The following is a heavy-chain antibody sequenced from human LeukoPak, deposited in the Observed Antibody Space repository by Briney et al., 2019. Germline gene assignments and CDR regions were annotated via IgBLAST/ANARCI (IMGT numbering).Heavy chain of an antibody. CDR3: ARSQWIQPINY. J-gene: IGHJ4*02. Sequence: SETLSLTCTVSGGSISSYYWSWIRQPPGKGLEWIGYIYYSGSTNYNPSLKSRVTISVDTSKNQFSLKLSSVTAADTAVYYCARSQWIQPINYWGQGTLVTVSS. CDR2: IYYSGST. D-gene: IGHD5-18*01. CDR1: GGSISSYY. V-gene: IGHV4-59*01.